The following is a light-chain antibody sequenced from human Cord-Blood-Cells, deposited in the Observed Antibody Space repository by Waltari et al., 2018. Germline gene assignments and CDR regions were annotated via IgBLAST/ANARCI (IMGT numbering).Light chain of an antibody. CDR2: RDS. CDR1: NIGRKN. V-gene: IGLV3-9*01. J-gene: IGLJ1*01. CDR3: QVWDSSTYV. Sequence: SYELTQPLSVSVALGQTARITCGGNNIGRKNVHWYPQKPGQAPGLVIYRDSNRPSGIPERFSGSNSGNTATLTISRAQAGDEADYYCQVWDSSTYVFGTGTKVTVL.